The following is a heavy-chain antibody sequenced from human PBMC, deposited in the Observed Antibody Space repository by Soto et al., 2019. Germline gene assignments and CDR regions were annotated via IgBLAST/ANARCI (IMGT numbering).Heavy chain of an antibody. Sequence: QVQLVQSGAEVKKPGASVKVSCKASGYTFNSYAISWVRQAPGQGLEWMGWSSAYNGTTNYSQMLQGRVTMTTDTATRTASMELRSPRSADAAVYYCARDLAASTCDYWGQGTLVTVSS. CDR3: ARDLAASTCDY. J-gene: IGHJ4*02. CDR2: SSAYNGTT. D-gene: IGHD2-2*01. CDR1: GYTFNSYA. V-gene: IGHV1-18*01.